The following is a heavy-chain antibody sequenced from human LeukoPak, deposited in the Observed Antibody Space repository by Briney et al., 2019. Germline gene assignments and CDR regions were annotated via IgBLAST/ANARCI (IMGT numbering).Heavy chain of an antibody. V-gene: IGHV4-39*07. D-gene: IGHD2-2*01. J-gene: IGHJ6*03. CDR1: GGSISSSSYY. Sequence: SETLSLTCTVSGGSISSSSYYWGWIRQPPGKGLEWIGSIYYSGSTYYNPSLKSRVTMSVDTSKNQFSLKLSSVTAADTAVYYCARSRVPAAYYYYYMDVWGKGTTVTVSS. CDR2: IYYSGST. CDR3: ARSRVPAAYYYYYMDV.